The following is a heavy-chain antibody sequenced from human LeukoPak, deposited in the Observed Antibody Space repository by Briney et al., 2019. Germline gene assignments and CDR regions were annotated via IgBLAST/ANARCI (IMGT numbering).Heavy chain of an antibody. CDR3: ARDRSAYSGYDPPGIAAAGTGGY. V-gene: IGHV3-21*01. Sequence: GGSLRLSCAASGFTFSSYWMNWARQAPGKGLEWVSSISSSSSYIYYADSVKGRFTISRDNAKNSLYLQMNSLRAEDTAVYYCARDRSAYSGYDPPGIAAAGTGGYWGQGTLVTVSS. CDR2: ISSSSSYI. D-gene: IGHD6-13*01. J-gene: IGHJ4*02. CDR1: GFTFSSYW.